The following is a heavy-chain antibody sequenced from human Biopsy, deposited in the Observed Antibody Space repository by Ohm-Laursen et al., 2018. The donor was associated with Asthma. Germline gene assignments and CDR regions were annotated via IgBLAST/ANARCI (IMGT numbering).Heavy chain of an antibody. D-gene: IGHD6-13*01. J-gene: IGHJ5*02. CDR2: INAGSGGT. CDR3: ARGQKSAGDRWFDP. Sequence: ASVKVSCKASGYTFISYAIHWVRQAPGQRLEWMGWINAGSGGTNYAQKFQGRVTMTRDTSISTAYMEVSRLRSDDTAVYYCARGQKSAGDRWFDPWGQGTWSPSPQ. CDR1: GYTFISYA. V-gene: IGHV1-2*02.